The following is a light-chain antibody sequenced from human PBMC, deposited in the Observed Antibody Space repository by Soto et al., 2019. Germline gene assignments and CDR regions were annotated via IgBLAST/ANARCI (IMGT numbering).Light chain of an antibody. J-gene: IGKJ5*01. V-gene: IGKV1-5*01. CDR2: AAS. CDR3: QQLNSYPLT. Sequence: DIQMTQSPSTLSGSVGDSVTITCRASQSISSWLAWYQQKPGKAPKLLIYAASTLQGGVPSTFSGSGSGTDFTLTISSLQPEDFATYFCQQLNSYPLTFGQGTRLETK. CDR1: QSISSW.